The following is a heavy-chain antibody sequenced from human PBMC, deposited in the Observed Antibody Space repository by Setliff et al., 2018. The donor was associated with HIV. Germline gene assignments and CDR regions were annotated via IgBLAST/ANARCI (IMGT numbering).Heavy chain of an antibody. CDR3: ARVSTILGGAFDI. CDR1: GGSISSGRNY. V-gene: IGHV4-61*02. Sequence: SETLSLTCPVSGGSISSGRNYWSWIRQTAGRGLEWIGRIYTSGSTNYNPSLKSRVTISVDTSKKQVSLKLSSVTAADTAVYYCARVSTILGGAFDIWGQGTMGTV. CDR2: IYTSGST. J-gene: IGHJ3*02. D-gene: IGHD5-12*01.